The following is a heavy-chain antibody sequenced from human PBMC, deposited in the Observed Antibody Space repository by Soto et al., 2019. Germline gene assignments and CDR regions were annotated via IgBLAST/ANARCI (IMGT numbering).Heavy chain of an antibody. CDR1: GFTFSDSY. CDR2: ISGSSGYT. CDR3: ARDRGGYGPPDV. D-gene: IGHD3-10*01. J-gene: IGHJ6*02. V-gene: IGHV3-11*06. Sequence: QVQLVESGGGLVKPGGSLRLSCAASGFTFSDSYMSWIRQAPGKGLQWVAYISGSSGYTGYADSVKGRFTISRDNAKNSLYLQMNSLRAEDTDVYYCARDRGGYGPPDVWGQGTTVTVSS.